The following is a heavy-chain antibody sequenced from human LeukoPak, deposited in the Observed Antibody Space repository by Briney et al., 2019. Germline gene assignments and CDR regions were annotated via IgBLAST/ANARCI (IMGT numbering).Heavy chain of an antibody. J-gene: IGHJ4*02. CDR3: ARDRLYSSSWYADFRGPFGY. D-gene: IGHD6-13*01. CDR2: IIPIFGTA. CDR1: GGTFSSYA. V-gene: IGHV1-69*13. Sequence: ASVKVSCKASGGTFSSYAISWVRQAPGQGLEWMGGIIPIFGTANYAQKFQGRVTITADESTSTAYMELSSLRSEDTAVYYCARDRLYSSSWYADFRGPFGYWGQGTLVTVSS.